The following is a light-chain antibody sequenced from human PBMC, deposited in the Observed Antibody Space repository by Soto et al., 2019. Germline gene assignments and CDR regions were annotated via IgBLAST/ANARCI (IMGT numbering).Light chain of an antibody. Sequence: QSVLTQPPSLSAAAGQNVTISCSGSDSNIGDTFVSWYQQLPGKAPIPLIYDNNERPSGIPDRFFASKSGTSATLGITGLQIGDEADYYCAAWDSRLSAEVFGTGTKLTVL. CDR3: AAWDSRLSAEV. J-gene: IGLJ1*01. CDR1: DSNIGDTF. V-gene: IGLV1-51*01. CDR2: DNN.